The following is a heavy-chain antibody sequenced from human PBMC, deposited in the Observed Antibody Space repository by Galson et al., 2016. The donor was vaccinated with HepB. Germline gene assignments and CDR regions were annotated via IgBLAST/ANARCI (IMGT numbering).Heavy chain of an antibody. CDR1: GFTFDNHA. D-gene: IGHD1-26*01. J-gene: IGHJ4*02. Sequence: SLRLSCAVSGFTFDNHAMSWVRQAPGKGLEWVSGVSGSGGITYYADSVKGRFTISRDNSKNVLYLHMSSLRAEDTAVYYCARGIYSGNYLDYWGQGTLVTVSS. CDR3: ARGIYSGNYLDY. V-gene: IGHV3-23*01. CDR2: VSGSGGIT.